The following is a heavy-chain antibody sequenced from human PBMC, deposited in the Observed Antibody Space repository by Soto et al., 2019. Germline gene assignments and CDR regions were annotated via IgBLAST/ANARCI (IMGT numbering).Heavy chain of an antibody. J-gene: IGHJ4*02. CDR2: INHSGNT. D-gene: IGHD6-19*01. V-gene: IGHV4-34*01. CDR3: ARRQWLVPFDY. Sequence: ETLSLTCAVSGVSFSGYYWSWIRQPPGKGLEWIGEINHSGNTNYNPSLKSRVTISVDTSKNQFSLKLSSVTAADTAVYYCARRQWLVPFDYWGQGTLVTVSS. CDR1: GVSFSGYY.